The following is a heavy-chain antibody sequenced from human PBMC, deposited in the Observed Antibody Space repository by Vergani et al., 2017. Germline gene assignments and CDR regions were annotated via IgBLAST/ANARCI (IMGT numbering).Heavy chain of an antibody. CDR3: ARVTAGGGYYYYDYCXMDV. CDR1: GGSFSGYY. CDR2: INHSGST. V-gene: IGHV4-34*01. Sequence: QVQLQQWGAGLLKPSETLSLTCAVYGGSFSGYYWSWIRQPPGKGLEWIGEINHSGSTNYNPSLKSRVTISVDTSNNQFYLKLSSVTAADTAVYYCARVTAGGGYYYYDYCXMDVWGKGTTVTVSS. J-gene: IGHJ6*03. D-gene: IGHD6-13*01.